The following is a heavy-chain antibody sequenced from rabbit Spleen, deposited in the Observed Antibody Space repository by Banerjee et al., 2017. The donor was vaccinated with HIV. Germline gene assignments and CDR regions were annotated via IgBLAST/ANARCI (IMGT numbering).Heavy chain of an antibody. J-gene: IGHJ6*01. D-gene: IGHD8-1*01. CDR3: ARDAATSFSSYGMDL. Sequence: QEQLKESGGGLVKPEGSLTLTCKASGFSFSDRDVMCWVRQAPGKGLEWIGCINTATGKSVYASWAKGRFTISSSSSTTVTLQMTSLTAADTATYFCARDAATSFSSYGMDLWGPGTLVTVS. CDR1: GFSFSDRDV. CDR2: INTATGKS. V-gene: IGHV1S45*01.